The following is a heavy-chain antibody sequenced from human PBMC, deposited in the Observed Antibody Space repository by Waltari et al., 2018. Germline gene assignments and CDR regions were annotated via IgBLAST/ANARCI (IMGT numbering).Heavy chain of an antibody. J-gene: IGHJ4*02. CDR2: IIPIFGTA. D-gene: IGHD1-1*01. Sequence: QVQLVQSGAEVKKPGSSVKVSCKASGGTFSSYAISWVRQAPGQGLEWMGGIIPIFGTANYAQKFQGRVTITTDESTSTAYMELSSLRSEDTAVYYCARESRCRPNDVRGYFDYWGQGTLVTVSS. CDR3: ARESRCRPNDVRGYFDY. CDR1: GGTFSSYA. V-gene: IGHV1-69*05.